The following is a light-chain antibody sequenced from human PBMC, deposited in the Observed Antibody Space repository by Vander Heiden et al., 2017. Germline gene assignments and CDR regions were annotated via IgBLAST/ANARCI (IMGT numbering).Light chain of an antibody. CDR3: SSYTSSSTVV. CDR1: SRDVGGYNS. Sequence: QSALTPPASVSGSPGQSVTIPCTGTSRDVGGYNSVPSYQQHPGKAHKLMIYDVSNRPSGVSNRVSGSKSGNTASLTIAGLQAEDEADYYSSSYTSSSTVVFGGGTKLTVL. V-gene: IGLV2-14*01. J-gene: IGLJ3*02. CDR2: DVS.